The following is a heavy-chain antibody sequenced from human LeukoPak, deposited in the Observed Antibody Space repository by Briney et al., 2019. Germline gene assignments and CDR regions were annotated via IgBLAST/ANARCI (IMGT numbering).Heavy chain of an antibody. CDR3: AKDHCGSCSGDDYFDH. CDR1: GFGFSNFW. D-gene: IGHD2-15*01. CDR2: IKADGTTT. Sequence: GSLRLSCAASGFGFSNFWMHWVRQAPGKGLVWVSRIKADGTTTVYADSVKGRFTISRDNSKNMLDLQMKSLRPEDTAVYYCAKDHCGSCSGDDYFDHWGQGTLVTVSS. J-gene: IGHJ4*02. V-gene: IGHV3-74*01.